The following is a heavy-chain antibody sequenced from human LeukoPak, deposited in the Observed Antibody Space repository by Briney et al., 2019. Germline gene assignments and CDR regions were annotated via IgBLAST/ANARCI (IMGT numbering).Heavy chain of an antibody. Sequence: PSETLSLTCSVSGGSISSSSYYWGWIRQPPGKGLEWIGSIYYSGSTYYNPSLKSRVTVSVDTSKNQFSLKLSSVPAADTAVYYCARLRRNIANHWSQGTLVTVSS. V-gene: IGHV4-39*01. J-gene: IGHJ5*02. CDR3: ARLRRNIANH. D-gene: IGHD2/OR15-2a*01. CDR1: GGSISSSSYY. CDR2: IYYSGST.